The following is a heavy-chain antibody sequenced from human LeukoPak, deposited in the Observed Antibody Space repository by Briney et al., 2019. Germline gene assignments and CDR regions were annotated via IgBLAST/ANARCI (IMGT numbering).Heavy chain of an antibody. D-gene: IGHD3-3*01. J-gene: IGHJ4*02. Sequence: GGSLRLSCAASGFTFSSYWMSWVRQAPGKGLEGVANIKQDGSEKYYVDSVKGRFTISRDNAKNSLYLQMNSLRAEDTAVYYCARVFPYDFWRGYFRYWGQGPLVPVSS. CDR3: ARVFPYDFWRGYFRY. CDR2: IKQDGSEK. CDR1: GFTFSSYW. V-gene: IGHV3-7*01.